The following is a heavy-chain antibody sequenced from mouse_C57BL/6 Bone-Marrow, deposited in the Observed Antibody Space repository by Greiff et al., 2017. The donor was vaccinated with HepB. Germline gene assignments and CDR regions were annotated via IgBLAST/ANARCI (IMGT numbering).Heavy chain of an antibody. D-gene: IGHD2-5*01. CDR2: IYPGDGNT. CDR1: GYAFSSYW. CDR3: TREGSTIVTLNFDY. Sequence: VQLQESGPELVKPGASVKLSCKASGYAFSSYWMNWVKQRPGKGLEWIGRIYPGDGNTNYNGKFKGKATLTADKSSSQAYMQLSSLTSEDSAVYFCTREGSTIVTLNFDYWGQGTTLTVSS. J-gene: IGHJ2*01. V-gene: IGHV1-82*01.